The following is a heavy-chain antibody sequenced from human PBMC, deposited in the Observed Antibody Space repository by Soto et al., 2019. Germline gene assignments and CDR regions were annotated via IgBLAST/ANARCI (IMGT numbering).Heavy chain of an antibody. Sequence: GESLKISCAASGFTFSTYAMSWVRQAPGKGLEWISSIGGSGESTYYADSVKGRFTISRDNSKNTLFLQMNSLRAEDTAVYYCADLPSAGFYDNSGSSWGQGTLVTVS. CDR1: GFTFSTYA. J-gene: IGHJ5*02. D-gene: IGHD3-22*01. CDR2: IGGSGEST. V-gene: IGHV3-23*01. CDR3: ADLPSAGFYDNSGSS.